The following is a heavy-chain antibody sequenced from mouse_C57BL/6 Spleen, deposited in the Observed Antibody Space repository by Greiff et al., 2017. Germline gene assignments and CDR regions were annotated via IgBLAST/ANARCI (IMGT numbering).Heavy chain of an antibody. CDR3: TRDSSGYYFDY. V-gene: IGHV5-9-1*02. CDR1: GFTFSSYA. CDR2: ISSGGDYI. Sequence: EVMLVESGAGLVKPGGSLKLSCAASGFTFSSYAMSWVRQTPEKRLEWVAYISSGGDYIYYADTVKGRFTISRDNARNTLYLQMSSLKSEDTAMYYCTRDSSGYYFDYWGQGTTLTVSS. J-gene: IGHJ2*01. D-gene: IGHD3-2*02.